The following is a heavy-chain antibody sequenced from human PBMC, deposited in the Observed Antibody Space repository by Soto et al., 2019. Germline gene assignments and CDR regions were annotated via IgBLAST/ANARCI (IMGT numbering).Heavy chain of an antibody. CDR3: ARDSYNVDHYSSPWVH. D-gene: IGHD5-18*01. CDR2: IKEDGGEK. Sequence: EVLLVESGGGLVQPGGSLRLSCGASGFSITRYWMSWVRQAPGKGLEWVANIKEDGGEKLYVDSVKGRFTVSRDNAKNSLYLQMNSLRVEDTAVYFCARDSYNVDHYSSPWVHWGQGTLVTVSS. V-gene: IGHV3-7*01. J-gene: IGHJ4*02. CDR1: GFSITRYW.